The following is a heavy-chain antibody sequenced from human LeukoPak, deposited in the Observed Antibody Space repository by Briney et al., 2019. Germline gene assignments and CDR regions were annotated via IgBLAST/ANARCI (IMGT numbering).Heavy chain of an antibody. Sequence: HGASVKVSCKASGGTFSSYAISWVRQAPGQGLEWMVGIIPIFGTANYAQKFQGRVTITADKSTSTAYMELSSLRSEDTAVYYCAREQQPDQNWFDPWGQGTLVTVSS. V-gene: IGHV1-69*06. D-gene: IGHD6-13*01. J-gene: IGHJ5*02. CDR3: AREQQPDQNWFDP. CDR2: IIPIFGTA. CDR1: GGTFSSYA.